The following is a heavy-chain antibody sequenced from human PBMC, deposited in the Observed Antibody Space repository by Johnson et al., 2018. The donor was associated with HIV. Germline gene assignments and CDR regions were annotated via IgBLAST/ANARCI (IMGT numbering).Heavy chain of an antibody. D-gene: IGHD3-10*01. V-gene: IGHV3-30*04. Sequence: QVQLVESGGGVVQPGRSLRPSCAASGFSFSNYAMHWVRQAPGKGLEWVAVISYDGSNKYYADSVKGRFTISRDNSKNTLYLQMNSLRAGDSAVYYCARVGGSWMLDAFDIWGEGTVVTVSS. CDR1: GFSFSNYA. CDR2: ISYDGSNK. J-gene: IGHJ3*02. CDR3: ARVGGSWMLDAFDI.